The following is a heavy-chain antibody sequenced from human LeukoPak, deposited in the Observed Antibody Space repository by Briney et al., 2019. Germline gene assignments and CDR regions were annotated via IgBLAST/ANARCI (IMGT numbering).Heavy chain of an antibody. D-gene: IGHD5-18*01. CDR1: GYTFTGYY. V-gene: IGHV1-2*06. J-gene: IGHJ4*02. Sequence: GASVKVSCKASGYTFTGYYMHWVRQAPGQGLEWMGRINPNSGGTNYAQKFQGRVTMTRDTSISTAYMELSRLRSDDTAVYYCARGWGKGYSYGHDFDYWGKGTLVTVSS. CDR3: ARGWGKGYSYGHDFDY. CDR2: INPNSGGT.